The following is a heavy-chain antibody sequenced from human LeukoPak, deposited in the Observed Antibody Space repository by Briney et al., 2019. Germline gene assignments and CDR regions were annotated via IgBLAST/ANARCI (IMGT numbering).Heavy chain of an antibody. CDR1: GYTFIGYY. Sequence: ASVKVSCKPSGYTFIGYYIHWVRQAPGQGLEWMGWINPNNGGTKYTQKSQGRVTMTRDTSISTAYMELSRLRSDDTAVYYCARAGGSPAYYYESSGPGYFDYWGQGTLVTVSS. CDR2: INPNNGGT. V-gene: IGHV1-2*02. D-gene: IGHD3-22*01. CDR3: ARAGGSPAYYYESSGPGYFDY. J-gene: IGHJ4*02.